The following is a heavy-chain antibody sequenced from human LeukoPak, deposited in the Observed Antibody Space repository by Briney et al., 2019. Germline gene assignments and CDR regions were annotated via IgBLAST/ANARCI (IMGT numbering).Heavy chain of an antibody. J-gene: IGHJ4*02. Sequence: GGSLRLSCATSGFPFSDFSMSWVRQAPGKGLEWISTTNSGGTSSYYAESVKGRFTISRDNSKNTLYLQMSSLRVEDTTVYYCAKQSYARSLGEGGPGTLVSVSS. CDR3: AKQSYARSLGE. CDR2: TNSGGTSS. D-gene: IGHD2-8*01. CDR1: GFPFSDFS. V-gene: IGHV3-23*01.